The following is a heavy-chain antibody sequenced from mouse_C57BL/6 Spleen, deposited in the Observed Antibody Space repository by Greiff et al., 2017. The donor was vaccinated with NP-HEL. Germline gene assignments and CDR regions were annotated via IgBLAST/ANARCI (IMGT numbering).Heavy chain of an antibody. V-gene: IGHV1-54*01. J-gene: IGHJ2*01. Sequence: QVQLQQSGAELVRPGTSVKVSCKASGYAFTNYLIERVKQRPGQGLEWIGVINPGSGGTNYNEKFKGKATLTADKSSSTAYMQLSSLTSEDSAVYFCAREETLYFDYWGQGTTLTVSS. CDR2: INPGSGGT. CDR3: AREETLYFDY. CDR1: GYAFTNYL.